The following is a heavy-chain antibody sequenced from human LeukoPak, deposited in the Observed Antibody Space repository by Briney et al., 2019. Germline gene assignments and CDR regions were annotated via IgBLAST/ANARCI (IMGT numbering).Heavy chain of an antibody. Sequence: ASVKVSCKASGYTFTSYDINWVRQATGLGLEWMGWMNPNSGNTGYAQKFQGRVTMTRNTSISTAYMELSSLRSEDTAVYYCARGFSSWYYYYYYMDVWGKGTTVTVSS. CDR2: MNPNSGNT. D-gene: IGHD6-13*01. CDR1: GYTFTSYD. CDR3: ARGFSSWYYYYYYMDV. J-gene: IGHJ6*03. V-gene: IGHV1-8*01.